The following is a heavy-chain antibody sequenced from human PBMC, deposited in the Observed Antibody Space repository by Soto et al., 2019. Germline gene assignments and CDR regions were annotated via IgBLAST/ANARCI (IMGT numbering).Heavy chain of an antibody. D-gene: IGHD1-20*01. CDR2: IWYDGSNK. CDR1: GFTFSSYG. CDR3: ARERGISGSITSYSYGMDV. V-gene: IGHV3-33*01. J-gene: IGHJ6*02. Sequence: QVQLVESGGGVVQPGRSLRLSCAASGFTFSSYGMHWVRQAPGKGLEWVAVIWYDGSNKYYADSVKGRFTISRDNSKKXLXXQRNGLRAEDTAVYYCARERGISGSITSYSYGMDVWGQGTTVTVSS.